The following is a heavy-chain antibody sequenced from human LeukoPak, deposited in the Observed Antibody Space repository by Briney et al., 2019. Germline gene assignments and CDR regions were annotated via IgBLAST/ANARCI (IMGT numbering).Heavy chain of an antibody. D-gene: IGHD3-22*01. V-gene: IGHV3-23*01. CDR3: AKRYYYDNSGLWDY. J-gene: IGHJ4*02. Sequence: GGSLRLSCGASGFTFSSYAMSWVRQAPGKGLEWVSASSSGGSTHYADSVKGRFTISRDNSKNTLYLKMISLRAEDTAVYYCAKRYYYDNSGLWDYWGQGTLVTVSS. CDR2: SSSGGST. CDR1: GFTFSSYA.